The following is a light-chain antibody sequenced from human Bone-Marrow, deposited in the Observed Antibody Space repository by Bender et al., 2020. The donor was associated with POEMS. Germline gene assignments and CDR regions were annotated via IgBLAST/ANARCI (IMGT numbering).Light chain of an antibody. CDR1: SSDIGDYDF. CDR3: CSYAGSRPLV. Sequence: QSALTQPASVSGSPGQSITISCTGSSSDIGDYDFVSWYQQHPGKVPKVLILDVSNRPSGVSNRFSGSKSGNTASLTISGLQAEDEADYYCCSYAGSRPLVFGTGTKVTVL. CDR2: DVS. J-gene: IGLJ1*01. V-gene: IGLV2-23*02.